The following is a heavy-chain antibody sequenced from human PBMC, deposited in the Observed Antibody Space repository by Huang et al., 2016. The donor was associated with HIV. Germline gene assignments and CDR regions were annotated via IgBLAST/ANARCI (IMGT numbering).Heavy chain of an antibody. CDR3: ARTGSYGLYDL. V-gene: IGHV4-30-2*01. CDR1: GGSISSSVYS. Sequence: QLQLQESGSGLVKPSQTLSLTCAVSGGSISSSVYSWSWIRLPPGKALEWLGYIPHTGNTSYNPSLKSRVTISVDVSKNQFSLKLSSVTAADTAVYYCARTGSYGLYDLWGQGTLVTVSS. D-gene: IGHD5-18*01. J-gene: IGHJ4*02. CDR2: IPHTGNT.